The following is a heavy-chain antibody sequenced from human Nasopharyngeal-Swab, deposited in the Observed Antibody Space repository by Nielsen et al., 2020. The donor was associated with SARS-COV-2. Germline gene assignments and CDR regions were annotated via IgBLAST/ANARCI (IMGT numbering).Heavy chain of an antibody. V-gene: IGHV4-61*01. CDR3: ARVPRVSLGGVIVNFFDY. CDR1: GGSVSSGSYY. CDR2: IYYSGST. J-gene: IGHJ4*02. Sequence: SETLSLTCTVSGGSVSSGSYYWSWIRQPPGKGLEWIGYIYYSGSTNYNPSLKSRVTISVDTSKNQFSLKLSSVTAADTAVYYCARVPRVSLGGVIVNFFDYWGQGTLVTVSS. D-gene: IGHD3-16*02.